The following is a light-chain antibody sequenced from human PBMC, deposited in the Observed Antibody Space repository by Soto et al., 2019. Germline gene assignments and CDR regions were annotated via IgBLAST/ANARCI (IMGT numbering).Light chain of an antibody. CDR1: SSDVGPYNY. CDR3: SSYTSSSTRVV. J-gene: IGLJ2*01. CDR2: DVN. Sequence: QSALTQPASVSGSPGQSITISCTGTSSDVGPYNYVSWYQQHPGKAPKLMIYDVNTRPSGVSNRFSGSKSGNTASLTISGLQAEDEADYYCSSYTSSSTRVVFGGGTKVTVL. V-gene: IGLV2-14*01.